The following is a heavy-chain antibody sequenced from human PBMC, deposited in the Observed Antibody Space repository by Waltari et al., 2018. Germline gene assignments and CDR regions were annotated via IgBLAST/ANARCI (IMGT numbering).Heavy chain of an antibody. CDR1: GFTFSSYG. V-gene: IGHV3-30*18. Sequence: QVQLVESGGGVVQPGRSLRLSCAASGFTFSSYGMPWVRQAPGKGLEWVAVIWYDGSNKYYADSVKGRFTISRDNSKNTLYLQMNSLRAEDTAMYYCAKEDGHYDFGSPWGQGTLVTVSS. CDR3: AKEDGHYDFGSP. J-gene: IGHJ4*02. CDR2: IWYDGSNK. D-gene: IGHD3-3*01.